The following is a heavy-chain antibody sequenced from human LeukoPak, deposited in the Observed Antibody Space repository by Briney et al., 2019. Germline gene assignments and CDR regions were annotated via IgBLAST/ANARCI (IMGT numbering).Heavy chain of an antibody. V-gene: IGHV1-69*04. CDR1: GGTFSSYA. CDR3: AMTGFAGYFDY. CDR2: IIPILGIA. J-gene: IGHJ4*02. Sequence: SVKVSCKASGGTFSSYAISWVRQAPGQGLEWMGRIIPILGIANYAQKFQGRVTITADKSTSTAYMELSSLRSEDTAVYCCAMTGFAGYFDYWGQGTLVTVSS. D-gene: IGHD3-10*01.